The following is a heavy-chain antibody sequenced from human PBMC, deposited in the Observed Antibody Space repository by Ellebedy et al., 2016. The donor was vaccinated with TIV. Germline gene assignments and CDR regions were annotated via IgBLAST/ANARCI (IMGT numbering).Heavy chain of an antibody. V-gene: IGHV3-48*04. D-gene: IGHD4-17*01. J-gene: IGHJ3*01. CDR2: MSGSTITT. CDR1: GFTLTNYW. Sequence: GESLKISCTASGFTLTNYWMTWVRQAPGRGLEWVSYMSGSTITTYYADSVKGRFTISRDNAKKSLYLEMNSLKAEDTAVYYCATDGSYGDYLSPAHAFVFWGQGTTVTVSS. CDR3: ATDGSYGDYLSPAHAFVF.